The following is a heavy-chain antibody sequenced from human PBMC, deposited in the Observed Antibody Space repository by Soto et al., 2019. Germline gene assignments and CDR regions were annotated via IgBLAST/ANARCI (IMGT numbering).Heavy chain of an antibody. CDR2: INHSGST. CDR1: GGSFSGYY. J-gene: IGHJ4*02. D-gene: IGHD3-10*01. V-gene: IGHV4-34*01. CDR3: ASSYGSGRYFDY. Sequence: SETLSLTCAVYGGSFSGYYWSWIRQPPGKGLEWIGEINHSGSTNYNPSLKSRVTISVDTSKNQFSLKLSSVTAADTAVYYCASSYGSGRYFDYWGQGTLVTVSS.